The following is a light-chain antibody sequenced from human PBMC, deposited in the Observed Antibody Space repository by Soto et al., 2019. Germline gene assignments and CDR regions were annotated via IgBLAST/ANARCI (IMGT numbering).Light chain of an antibody. CDR3: SSCTSGSTYV. J-gene: IGLJ1*01. CDR2: DVT. V-gene: IGLV2-14*01. CDR1: SSDVGGYNY. Sequence: QYVLTQPASVSGSPGQSITISCTGTSSDVGGYNYVSWYQQHPGKAPKLMIYDVTNRPSGVSNRFSGSKSGDTASLTISGLQVEDEADYYCSSCTSGSTYVFGTGTKVTVL.